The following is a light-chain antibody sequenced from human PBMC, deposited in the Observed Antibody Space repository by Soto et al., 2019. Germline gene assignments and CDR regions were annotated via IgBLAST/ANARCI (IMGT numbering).Light chain of an antibody. CDR3: SSYTTTTTLEV. CDR2: EVS. CDR1: SSDVGGYNY. J-gene: IGLJ1*01. V-gene: IGLV2-14*01. Sequence: QSALTQPASVSGSPGQSIIISCTGTSSDVGGYNYVSWYQHHPGKAPKLMIYEVSNRPSGVSNRFSGSKSGNTASLTISGLQCEDEADYYCSSYTTTTTLEVFGTGTKLTVL.